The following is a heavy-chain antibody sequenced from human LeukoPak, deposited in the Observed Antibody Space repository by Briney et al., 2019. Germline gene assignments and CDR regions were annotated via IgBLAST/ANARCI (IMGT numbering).Heavy chain of an antibody. CDR1: GDSISSYY. D-gene: IGHD3-22*01. V-gene: IGHV4-59*08. Sequence: SETLSLTCTVSGDSISSYYWSWIRQPPGKGLEWIGYIYYSGSTNYNPSLKSRVTISVDTSKNQSSLKLSSVTAADTAVYYCARLYYDSSRYPNWFDPWGQGTLVTVSS. CDR2: IYYSGST. CDR3: ARLYYDSSRYPNWFDP. J-gene: IGHJ5*02.